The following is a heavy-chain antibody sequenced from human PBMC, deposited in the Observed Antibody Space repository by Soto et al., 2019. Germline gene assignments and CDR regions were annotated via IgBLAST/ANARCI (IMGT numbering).Heavy chain of an antibody. D-gene: IGHD3-9*01. V-gene: IGHV5-51*01. Sequence: YWSWIRQHPGKGLEWMGIIYPGDSDTRYSPSFQGRLTISADKSTSTAYLQWSRLKASDTAMYYCARFGDILTGFSHSMDVWGQGTTVTVSS. CDR3: ARFGDILTGFSHSMDV. CDR2: IYPGDSDT. J-gene: IGHJ6*02. CDR1: YW.